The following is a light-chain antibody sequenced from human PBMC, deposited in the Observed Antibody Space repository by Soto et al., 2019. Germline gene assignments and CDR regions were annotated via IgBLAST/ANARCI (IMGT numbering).Light chain of an antibody. CDR2: KAS. CDR3: QQCSNWPPT. J-gene: IGKJ1*01. CDR1: QSISSY. Sequence: DIQMTQSPSSLSASVGDRVTITCRASQSISSYLNWYQQKPGKAPKLLIYKASSLESGVPSRFSGSGSGTDFTLTISSLEPEDFAVYYCQQCSNWPPTFGQGTKVDI. V-gene: IGKV1-39*01.